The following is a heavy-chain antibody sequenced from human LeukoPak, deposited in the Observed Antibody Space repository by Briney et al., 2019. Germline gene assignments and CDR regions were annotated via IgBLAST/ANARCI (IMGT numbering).Heavy chain of an antibody. CDR2: IIPMFGTA. J-gene: IGHJ4*02. CDR3: ARGSGETGGYYYVY. CDR1: GGSFSRYA. Sequence: SVKVSCKASGGSFSRYAISWVRQAPGQGLEWMGGIIPMFGTANYAQKFQGRVTITADESTRTAYMGLRTLRSEDTAIYYCARGSGETGGYYYVYWGRGTPVTVSS. D-gene: IGHD3-22*01. V-gene: IGHV1-69*01.